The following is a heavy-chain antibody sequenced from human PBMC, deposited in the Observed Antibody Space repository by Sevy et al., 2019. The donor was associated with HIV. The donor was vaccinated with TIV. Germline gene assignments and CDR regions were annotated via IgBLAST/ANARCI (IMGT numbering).Heavy chain of an antibody. D-gene: IGHD3-16*01. CDR3: ARDEGGYDPLDY. CDR2: ISYSAEYI. CDR1: GFTFTSYT. Sequence: GGSLRLSCGTSGFTFTSYTMNWVRQAPGKGLEWVSSISYSAEYIYYADSVKGRFTISRDNAKNSLFLQMNSLRVEDTAVYYCARDEGGYDPLDYWGQGTLVTVSS. V-gene: IGHV3-21*01. J-gene: IGHJ4*02.